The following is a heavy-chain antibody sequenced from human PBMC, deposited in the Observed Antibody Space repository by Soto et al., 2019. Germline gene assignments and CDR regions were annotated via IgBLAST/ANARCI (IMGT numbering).Heavy chain of an antibody. J-gene: IGHJ4*02. CDR3: ARYSSSWYYFDY. V-gene: IGHV4-59*01. Sequence: ETLSLTCTVSGGSISSYYWSWIRQPPGKGLEWIGYIYYSGSTNYNPSLKSRVTISVDTSKNQFSLKLSSVTAADTAVYYCARYSSSWYYFDYWGQGTLVTVSS. CDR2: IYYSGST. D-gene: IGHD6-13*01. CDR1: GGSISSYY.